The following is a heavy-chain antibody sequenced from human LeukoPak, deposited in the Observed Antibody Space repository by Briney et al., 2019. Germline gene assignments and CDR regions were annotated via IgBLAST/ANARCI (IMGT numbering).Heavy chain of an antibody. V-gene: IGHV4-59*01. J-gene: IGHJ4*03. CDR3: ATYAEGGGPFYY. Sequence: SETLSPTCTVSGGSMSSYYSGWIRQPPGKGLEWIGYIYYSGSTNYNPSLKSRVAISVDTSKNQFSLKVSSVTAADTAVYYCATYAEGGGPFYYWGHRAPFTVSS. CDR2: IYYSGST. D-gene: IGHD1-26*01. CDR1: GGSMSSYY.